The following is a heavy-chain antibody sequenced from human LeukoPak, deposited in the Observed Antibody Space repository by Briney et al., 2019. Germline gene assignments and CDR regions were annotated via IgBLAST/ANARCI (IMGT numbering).Heavy chain of an antibody. V-gene: IGHV3-7*01. CDR2: IKEDGSGK. CDR3: VRHDRAEADMST. J-gene: IGHJ4*02. Sequence: GVSLRLSCVASGFIFSRNWMAWIRQAPGKGLEWVANIKEDGSGKYYVDSVKGRFTISRDNAKNSLYLQMNSLRAEDTALYYCVRHDRAEADMSTWGQGTLVTVSS. CDR1: GFIFSRNW. D-gene: IGHD2-2*01.